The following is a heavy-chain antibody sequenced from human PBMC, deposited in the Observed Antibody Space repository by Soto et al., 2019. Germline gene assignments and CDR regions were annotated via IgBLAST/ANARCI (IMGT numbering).Heavy chain of an antibody. CDR3: ARAAGTSIAARRMMHGMDV. V-gene: IGHV3-48*02. Sequence: GGSLRLSCAASGFTFSSYSMNWVRQAPGKGLEWVSYISSSSSTIYYADSVKGRFTISRDNAKNSLYLQMNSLRDEDTAVYYCARAAGTSIAARRMMHGMDVWGQGTTVTVSS. D-gene: IGHD6-6*01. J-gene: IGHJ6*02. CDR2: ISSSSSTI. CDR1: GFTFSSYS.